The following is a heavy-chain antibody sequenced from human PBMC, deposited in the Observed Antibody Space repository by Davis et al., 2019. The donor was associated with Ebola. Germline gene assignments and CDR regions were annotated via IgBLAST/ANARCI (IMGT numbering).Heavy chain of an antibody. D-gene: IGHD2-2*02. CDR2: IDPSDSYT. Sequence: GGSLRLSCKGSGYSFTSYWISWVRQMPGKGLEWMGRIDPSDSYTNYSPSFQGHVTISADKSISAAYLQWSSLKASDTAMYYCAMALFRSQLLYLDAFDIWGQGTMVTVSS. CDR3: AMALFRSQLLYLDAFDI. V-gene: IGHV5-10-1*01. CDR1: GYSFTSYW. J-gene: IGHJ3*02.